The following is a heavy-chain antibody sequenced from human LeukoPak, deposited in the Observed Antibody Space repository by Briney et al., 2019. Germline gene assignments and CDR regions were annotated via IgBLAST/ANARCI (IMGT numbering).Heavy chain of an antibody. V-gene: IGHV3-23*01. CDR1: GFSFSSYA. D-gene: IGHD6-19*01. J-gene: IGHJ4*02. CDR3: AKIIAVAGYYFDY. CDR2: ISGSGGSR. Sequence: GGSLRLSCAASGFSFSSYAMSWVRQAPGKGLEWVSAISGSGGSRHYADSVKGRFTISRDNSKNTLYLQMNSLRAEDTAVYYCAKIIAVAGYYFDYWGQGTLVTVSS.